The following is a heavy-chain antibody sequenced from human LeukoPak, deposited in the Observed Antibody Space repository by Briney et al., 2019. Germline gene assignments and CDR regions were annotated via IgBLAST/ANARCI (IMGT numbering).Heavy chain of an antibody. CDR1: GFTFSNYA. Sequence: GGSLRLSCAASGFTFSNYAMNWVRQAPGKGLEWVSAISDGAGGRTYYTDSVKGRFTISRDNSKNTLYLQLNSLRAEDTAVYYCAKDSDIAAAGTPYYFDYWGQGTLVTVSS. D-gene: IGHD6-13*01. J-gene: IGHJ4*02. V-gene: IGHV3-23*01. CDR2: ISDGAGGRT. CDR3: AKDSDIAAAGTPYYFDY.